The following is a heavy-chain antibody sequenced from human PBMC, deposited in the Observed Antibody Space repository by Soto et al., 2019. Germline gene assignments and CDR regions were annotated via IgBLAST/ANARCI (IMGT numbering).Heavy chain of an antibody. D-gene: IGHD2-15*01. J-gene: IGHJ4*02. CDR1: GFTFSSYA. CDR3: AKDRRRTHQEVVVVAATRLRYFDY. CDR2: ISGSGGST. Sequence: EVQLLESGGGLVQPGGSLRLSCAASGFTFSSYAMSWVRQAPGKGLEWVSAISGSGGSTYYADSVKGRFTISRDNSKNTLYLQINSLRAEDTAVYYCAKDRRRTHQEVVVVAATRLRYFDYWGQGSLVTVSS. V-gene: IGHV3-23*01.